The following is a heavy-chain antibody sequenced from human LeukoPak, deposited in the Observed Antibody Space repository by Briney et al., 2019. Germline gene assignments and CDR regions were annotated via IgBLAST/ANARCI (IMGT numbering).Heavy chain of an antibody. CDR1: GGSISSHY. D-gene: IGHD3-3*01. CDR2: IYYSGST. CDR3: ARNTYYDFWSGYYGGYFDY. J-gene: IGHJ4*02. V-gene: IGHV4-59*11. Sequence: SETLSLTCTVSGGSISSHYWSWIRRPPGKGLEWIGYIYYSGSTNYNPSLKSRVTISVDTSKNQFSLKLSSVTAADTAVYYCARNTYYDFWSGYYGGYFDYWGQGTLVTVSS.